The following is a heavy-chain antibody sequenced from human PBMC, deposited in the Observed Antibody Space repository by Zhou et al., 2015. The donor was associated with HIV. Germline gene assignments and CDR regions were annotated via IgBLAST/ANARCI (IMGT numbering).Heavy chain of an antibody. J-gene: IGHJ5*02. V-gene: IGHV3-9*01. Sequence: EVQLVESGGGLVQPGRSLRLSCAASGFNFDDYAMHWVRQAPGKGLEWVSGVSWNSGTIGYADSVKGRFTISRDNARNSLHLRMTSLNVEDSAMYYCARAGYSNYDWFDPWGQGTLVTVSS. CDR1: GFNFDDYA. CDR2: VSWNSGTI. D-gene: IGHD4-11*01. CDR3: ARAGYSNYDWFDP.